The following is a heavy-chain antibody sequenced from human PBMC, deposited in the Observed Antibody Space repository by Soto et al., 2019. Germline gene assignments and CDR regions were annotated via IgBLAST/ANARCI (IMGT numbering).Heavy chain of an antibody. CDR1: GDSVSSVGFH. J-gene: IGHJ4*02. D-gene: IGHD3-3*01. Sequence: SATLSLACTVSGDSVSSVGFHWAWLRRPPGECLAWLGYIYNGGSTYYRPSLESRMHMSLDATRNNYSLRLTSVTAADTAGYFCQRATVRLDSIIYFDCWGQGKRVTVSS. CDR2: IYNGGST. V-gene: IGHV4-30-4*01. CDR3: QRATVRLDSIIYFDC.